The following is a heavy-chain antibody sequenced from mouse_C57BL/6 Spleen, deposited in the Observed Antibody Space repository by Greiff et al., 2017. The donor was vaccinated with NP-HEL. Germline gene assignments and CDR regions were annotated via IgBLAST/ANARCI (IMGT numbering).Heavy chain of an antibody. V-gene: IGHV1-80*01. Sequence: QVQLQQSGAELVKPGASVKISCKASGYAFSSYWMNWVKQRPGKGLEWIGQIYPGDGDTNYNGKFKGKATLTADKSSSTAYMQLSSLTSEASAVYFCARYYGSSPYYYAMDDWGQGTSVTVSS. J-gene: IGHJ4*01. CDR1: GYAFSSYW. CDR3: ARYYGSSPYYYAMDD. D-gene: IGHD1-1*01. CDR2: IYPGDGDT.